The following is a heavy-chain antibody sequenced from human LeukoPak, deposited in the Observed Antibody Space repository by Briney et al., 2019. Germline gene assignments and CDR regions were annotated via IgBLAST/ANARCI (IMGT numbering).Heavy chain of an antibody. CDR3: ARRGLGSSGHIDY. CDR2: ISSSSSYI. Sequence: GGSLRLSCAASGFTFSSYSMNWVRQAPGKGLEWVSSISSSSSYIYYADSVKGRFTISRDNAKNSLYLQMNSLRAEDTAVYYCARRGLGSSGHIDYWGQGTLVTVSS. V-gene: IGHV3-21*01. CDR1: GFTFSSYS. D-gene: IGHD6-19*01. J-gene: IGHJ4*02.